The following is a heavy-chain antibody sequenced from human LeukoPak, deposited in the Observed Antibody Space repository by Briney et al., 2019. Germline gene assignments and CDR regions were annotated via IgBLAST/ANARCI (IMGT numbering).Heavy chain of an antibody. CDR1: GFTFSSYA. CDR3: AKDGYGDPFDY. V-gene: IGHV3-23*01. J-gene: IGHJ4*02. D-gene: IGHD4-17*01. Sequence: GRSLRLSCAASGFTFSSYAMSWVRQAPGKGLEWVSAISGSGGNTYHADSVKGRFTISRDNSKNTLYLQMNSLRAEDTAVYYCAKDGYGDPFDYWGQGTLVTVSS. CDR2: ISGSGGNT.